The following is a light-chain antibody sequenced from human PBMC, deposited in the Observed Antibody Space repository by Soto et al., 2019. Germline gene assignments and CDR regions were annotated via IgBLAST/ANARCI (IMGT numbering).Light chain of an antibody. J-gene: IGKJ1*01. Sequence: EIVLTQSPGTLSLSPGARATLSCRASQSVSSSYLAWYQQKPGQDPRLLISGASSRATGIPDRFSGSGSGTDFTLTISRLEPEDFAVYYCQQYGSSPPWTFGQGTKVEIK. V-gene: IGKV3-20*01. CDR3: QQYGSSPPWT. CDR2: GAS. CDR1: QSVSSSY.